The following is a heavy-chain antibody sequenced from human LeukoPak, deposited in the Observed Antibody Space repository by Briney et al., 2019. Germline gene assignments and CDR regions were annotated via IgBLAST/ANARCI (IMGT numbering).Heavy chain of an antibody. CDR1: GFTVSSSY. CDR3: ARDLDDRSGWYPGDY. V-gene: IGHV3-53*01. J-gene: IGHJ4*02. Sequence: PGGSLRLSCAASGFTVSSSYMSWVRQAPGKGLEWVSSIYSGGNTYYPDSVKGRFTISRDTSKNTLYLQMNSLRAEDTAVYYCARDLDDRSGWYPGDYWGQGTLVTVSS. D-gene: IGHD6-19*01. CDR2: IYSGGNT.